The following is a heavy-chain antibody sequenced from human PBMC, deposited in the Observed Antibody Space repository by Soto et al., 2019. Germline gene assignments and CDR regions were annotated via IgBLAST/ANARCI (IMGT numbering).Heavy chain of an antibody. J-gene: IGHJ5*02. CDR1: GGSISSGDYY. V-gene: IGHV4-30-4*01. CDR3: AREPITMVRGVIDRFDP. Sequence: TLSLTCTVSGGSISSGDYYWSWIRQPPGKGLEWIGYIYYSGSTYYNPSLKSRVTISVDTSKNQFSLKLSSVTAADTAVYYCAREPITMVRGVIDRFDPWGQGTLVTVSS. D-gene: IGHD3-10*01. CDR2: IYYSGST.